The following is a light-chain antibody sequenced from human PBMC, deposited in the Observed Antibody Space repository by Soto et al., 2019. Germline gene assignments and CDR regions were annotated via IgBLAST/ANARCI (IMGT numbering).Light chain of an antibody. V-gene: IGKV1-9*01. CDR1: QGISSY. CDR2: AAS. J-gene: IGKJ5*01. Sequence: DIQLTQSPSFLSASVGDRVTITCRASQGISSYLAWYQQKPGKAPKLLIYAASTLQSGVPSRFSGSGSGTEFTLPISSLQPEDFATYYCPHLDSYSTFGQGTRLEIK. CDR3: PHLDSYST.